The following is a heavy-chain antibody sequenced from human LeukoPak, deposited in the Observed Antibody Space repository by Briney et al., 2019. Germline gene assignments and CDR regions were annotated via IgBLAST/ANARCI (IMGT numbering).Heavy chain of an antibody. V-gene: IGHV4-39*01. J-gene: IGHJ4*02. CDR2: IYYNRGT. D-gene: IGHD4-11*01. CDR3: ARGGHSNHDPFDY. CDR1: SDSISNSAYH. Sequence: SETLSLTCTVSSDSISNSAYHWGWIRQPPGRGLEWIGTIYYNRGTYYNPSLKSRVTISVDTSKNQFSLKLSSVTAADTAVYYCARGGHSNHDPFDYWGQGTLVTVSS.